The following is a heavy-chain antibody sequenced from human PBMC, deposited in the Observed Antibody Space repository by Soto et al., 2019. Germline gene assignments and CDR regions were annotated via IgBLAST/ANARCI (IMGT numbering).Heavy chain of an antibody. CDR1: GGSISSGGYY. CDR2: NYYSGIT. J-gene: IGHJ6*02. V-gene: IGHV4-31*03. D-gene: IGHD6-6*01. CDR3: ARGSSIAGLYNAMDV. Sequence: QVQLQESGPGLVKPSQTLSLTCTVSGGSISSGGYYWTWIRQHPGKGLGWIGYNYYSGITYYNPSLKSRVTISADTSKNQFSLKLSSVTAADTAVYYCARGSSIAGLYNAMDVWGQGTTVTVSS.